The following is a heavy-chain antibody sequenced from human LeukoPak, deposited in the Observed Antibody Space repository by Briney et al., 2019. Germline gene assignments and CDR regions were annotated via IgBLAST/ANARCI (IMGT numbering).Heavy chain of an antibody. V-gene: IGHV3-66*01. Sequence: GGSLRLSCVASGFTVSSNYMTRVRQAPGKGLEWVSVIHSSGNRYFADSVKGRFTISRDNSKNTLYLQMNSLRAEDTAVYYCARGGSGWYLYDSWGQGALVTVSS. CDR3: ARGGSGWYLYDS. J-gene: IGHJ4*02. CDR2: IHSSGNR. D-gene: IGHD6-19*01. CDR1: GFTVSSNY.